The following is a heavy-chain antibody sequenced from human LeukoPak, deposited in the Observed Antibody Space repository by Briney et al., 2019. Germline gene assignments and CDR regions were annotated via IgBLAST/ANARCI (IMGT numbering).Heavy chain of an antibody. V-gene: IGHV1-18*01. CDR1: GYTFTSYG. J-gene: IGHJ5*02. Sequence: ASVKVSCKASGYTFTSYGISWVRQAPGQGLEWMGWISAYNGNTNYAQKLQGRVTMTTDTSTSTAYMELRGLRSDDTAVYYCARAMRPGIVVVITTGWFDPWGQGTLVTVSS. CDR3: ARAMRPGIVVVITTGWFDP. CDR2: ISAYNGNT. D-gene: IGHD3-22*01.